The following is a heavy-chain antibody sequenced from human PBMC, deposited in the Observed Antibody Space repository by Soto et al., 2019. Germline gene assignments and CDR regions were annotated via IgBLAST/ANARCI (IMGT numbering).Heavy chain of an antibody. J-gene: IGHJ4*02. CDR3: AREGSYSAYNFAHGIQLWSFDF. D-gene: IGHD5-12*01. CDR2: IFSSGST. CDR1: GGSINTFY. V-gene: IGHV4-4*07. Sequence: SETLSLTCTVSGGSINTFYWSWVRQPAGKGLEWIGRIFSSGSTSFNPSLESRVAMSVDTSKNHFSLNLSSVAAADMAVYYCAREGSYSAYNFAHGIQLWSFDFWGQGALVTV.